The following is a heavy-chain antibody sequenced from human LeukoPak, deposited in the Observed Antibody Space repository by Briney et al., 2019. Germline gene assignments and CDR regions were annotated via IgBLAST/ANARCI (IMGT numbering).Heavy chain of an antibody. J-gene: IGHJ4*02. V-gene: IGHV3-13*01. CDR3: ARDRDSSSWSSRRVGDYFDY. D-gene: IGHD6-13*01. CDR2: IDTDGDT. CDR1: GFTFSSYD. Sequence: GGSLRLSCAASGFTFSSYDMHWVRQPTGKGLEWVSGIDTDGDTYYPGSVKGQFTISREDAKNSLYLQMNSLRAGDTAVYYCARDRDSSSWSSRRVGDYFDYWGQGTLVTVSS.